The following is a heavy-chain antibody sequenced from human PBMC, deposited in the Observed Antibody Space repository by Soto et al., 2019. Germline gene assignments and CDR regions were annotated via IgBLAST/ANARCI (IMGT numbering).Heavy chain of an antibody. Sequence: GGSLRLSCAASGFTFSDHHMDWVRQAPGKGLEWVGRTRNKANSYTTEYAASVKGRFNISRDDSKNSLYLQMNSLKTEDTAVYYCARGERYFDWLLPGSDVWGQGTTVTV. CDR2: TRNKANSYTT. V-gene: IGHV3-72*01. D-gene: IGHD3-9*01. CDR3: ARGERYFDWLLPGSDV. J-gene: IGHJ6*02. CDR1: GFTFSDHH.